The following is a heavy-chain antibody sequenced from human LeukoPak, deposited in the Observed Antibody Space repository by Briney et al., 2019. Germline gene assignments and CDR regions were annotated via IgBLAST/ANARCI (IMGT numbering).Heavy chain of an antibody. Sequence: SETLSLTCIVSGGPISAHYWSWSRQPPGKGLEWIGYNDYSGSTNYNPSLKSRVTISVDTSRNQFSLKLNSVTAADTAVYYCARGATFRGTYYMDVWGKGTTVTVSS. V-gene: IGHV4-59*11. J-gene: IGHJ6*03. CDR1: GGPISAHY. CDR3: ARGATFRGTYYMDV. D-gene: IGHD3-10*01. CDR2: NDYSGST.